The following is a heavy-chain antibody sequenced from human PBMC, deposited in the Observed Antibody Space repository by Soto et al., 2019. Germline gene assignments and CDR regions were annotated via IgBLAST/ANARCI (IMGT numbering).Heavy chain of an antibody. CDR2: VSPPFRTS. J-gene: IGHJ6*02. V-gene: IGHV1-69*01. CDR3: ARVLYYGSGSYSPYGMDV. D-gene: IGHD3-10*01. Sequence: QVQLVQSGAEVEKPGSSVKVSCKTSGVSFNNNGIGWVRQAPGHGLEWMGGVSPPFRTSNYARKFQGRISITADASTGTVNKELSSLTSEDTAQYYCARVLYYGSGSYSPYGMDVWGQGTTVTVSS. CDR1: GVSFNNNG.